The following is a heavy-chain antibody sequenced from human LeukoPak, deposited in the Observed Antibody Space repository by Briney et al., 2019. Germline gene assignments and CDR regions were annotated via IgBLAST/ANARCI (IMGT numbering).Heavy chain of an antibody. J-gene: IGHJ4*02. CDR2: MFHSGDT. CDR3: AKVGAYGDYARHDY. D-gene: IGHD4-17*01. V-gene: IGHV4-38-2*01. CDR1: GYSISSGSY. Sequence: SETLSLTCAVSGYSISSGSYWGWIRQLPGKGLEWIGNMFHSGDTYHNPPLKSRVTISADTSNIQFSLKQSSVTAADKAVYYCAKVGAYGDYARHDYWGQGTLVTVSS.